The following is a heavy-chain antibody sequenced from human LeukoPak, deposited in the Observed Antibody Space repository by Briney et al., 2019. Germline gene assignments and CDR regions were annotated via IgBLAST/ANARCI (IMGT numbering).Heavy chain of an antibody. J-gene: IGHJ4*02. CDR1: GFTFSKYV. CDR2: ISTGGGST. V-gene: IGHV3-23*01. CDR3: AKDARAYGSGPLDY. Sequence: GGSLRLSCAASGFTFSKYVMRWVRQAPGKGLEWVPAISTGGGSTYYAASVKGRFTISRDNSKNTLYLQVNSLRAEDTAVYYCAKDARAYGSGPLDYWGQGTLVTVSS. D-gene: IGHD3-10*01.